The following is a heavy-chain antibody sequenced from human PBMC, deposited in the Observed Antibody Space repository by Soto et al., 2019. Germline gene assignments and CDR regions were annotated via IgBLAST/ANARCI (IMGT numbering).Heavy chain of an antibody. D-gene: IGHD3-10*01. J-gene: IGHJ4*02. CDR3: ASDPYHYGSAF. CDR2: ISGDGSTT. Sequence: PGGSLRLSXAASGFRFGDHYMTWIRQAPGKGLERVSKISGDGSTTYYADFVKGRFTVSRDNAKNSVSLQMNGLTAEDTAMYYCASDPYHYGSAFWGQGTLVTVSS. V-gene: IGHV3-11*01. CDR1: GFRFGDHY.